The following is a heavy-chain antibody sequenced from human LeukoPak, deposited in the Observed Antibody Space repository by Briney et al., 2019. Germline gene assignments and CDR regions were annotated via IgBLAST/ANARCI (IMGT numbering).Heavy chain of an antibody. CDR2: INHSGST. J-gene: IGHJ4*02. D-gene: IGHD6-13*01. V-gene: IGHV4-34*01. CDR3: ARHPWYAPFDY. CDR1: GGSFSGYY. Sequence: SETLSLTCAVYGGSFSGYYWSWIRQPPGKGLEWIGEINHSGSTNYNPSLKSRVTISVDTSKNQFSLKLSSVTAADTAVYYCARHPWYAPFDYWGQRTLVTVSS.